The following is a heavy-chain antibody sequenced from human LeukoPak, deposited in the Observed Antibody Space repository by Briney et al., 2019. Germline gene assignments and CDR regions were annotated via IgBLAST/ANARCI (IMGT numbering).Heavy chain of an antibody. Sequence: SETLSLTCTVSGGSISSYYWSWIRQPPGKGLEWIGYINYSGNTNYNPSLKSRVTISVDTSKDQFSLKLSSVTAADTAVFYCARGWGYFDLWGRGTLVTVSS. D-gene: IGHD6-13*01. CDR3: ARGWGYFDL. V-gene: IGHV4-59*01. CDR2: INYSGNT. J-gene: IGHJ2*01. CDR1: GGSISSYY.